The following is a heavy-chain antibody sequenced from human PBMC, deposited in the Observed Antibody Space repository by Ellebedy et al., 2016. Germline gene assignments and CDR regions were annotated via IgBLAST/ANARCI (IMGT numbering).Heavy chain of an antibody. D-gene: IGHD5-18*01. CDR3: ARRGTAMVTDY. V-gene: IGHV4-39*01. J-gene: IGHJ4*02. Sequence: SETLSLXXTVSVGSIGVSSYYWGWIRQPPGKGLEWIGSIYYSGSTYYNPSLKSRVTISVDTSKNQFSLKLSSVTAADTAVYYCARRGTAMVTDYWGQGTLVTVSS. CDR2: IYYSGST. CDR1: VGSIGVSSYY.